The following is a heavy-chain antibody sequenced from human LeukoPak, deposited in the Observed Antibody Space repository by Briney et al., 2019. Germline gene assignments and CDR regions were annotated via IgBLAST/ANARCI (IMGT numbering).Heavy chain of an antibody. CDR2: INHSGST. Sequence: SETLSLTCAVYGGSFSGYYWSWIRQPPGKGLEWIGEINHSGSTNYNPSLKSRVTISVDTSKNQFSLKLSSVTAADTAVYYCARTVVVPAATDYWGQGTLVTASS. CDR3: ARTVVVPAATDY. V-gene: IGHV4-34*01. D-gene: IGHD2-2*01. J-gene: IGHJ4*02. CDR1: GGSFSGYY.